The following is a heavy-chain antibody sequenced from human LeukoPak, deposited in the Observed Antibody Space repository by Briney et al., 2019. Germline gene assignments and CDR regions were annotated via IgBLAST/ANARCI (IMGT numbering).Heavy chain of an antibody. Sequence: GESLKISCAASGFTFSSYGMHWVRQAPGKGLEWVAFIRYDGSNKYYADSVKGRFTISRDNSKNTLYLQMNSLRAEDTAVYYCAKDGEGYCSSTSCYDYYYYYMDVWGKGTTVTVSS. V-gene: IGHV3-30*02. J-gene: IGHJ6*03. CDR3: AKDGEGYCSSTSCYDYYYYYMDV. D-gene: IGHD2-2*01. CDR1: GFTFSSYG. CDR2: IRYDGSNK.